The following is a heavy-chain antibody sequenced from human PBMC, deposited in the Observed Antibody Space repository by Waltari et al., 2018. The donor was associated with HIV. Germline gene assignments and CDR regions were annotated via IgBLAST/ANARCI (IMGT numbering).Heavy chain of an antibody. CDR1: DFTFSRYA. V-gene: IGHV3-23*01. D-gene: IGHD3-3*01. CDR3: VKSHPLVTVKGSGFDS. J-gene: IGHJ3*02. Sequence: EVQLLESGGGLVQPGGSLRLSCVASDFTFSRYAMSWVRQAPGEGLEWLSAIDGGGVAAFYPDSAKGRFTISRDNSKNTLYLQMTSLRAEDTAVYYCVKSHPLVTVKGSGFDSWGQGTMVTVSS. CDR2: IDGGGVAA.